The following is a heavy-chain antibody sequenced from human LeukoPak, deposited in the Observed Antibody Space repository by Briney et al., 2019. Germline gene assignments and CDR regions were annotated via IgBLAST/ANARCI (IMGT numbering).Heavy chain of an antibody. CDR1: DGSISSYY. J-gene: IGHJ4*02. D-gene: IGHD3-16*02. CDR3: ARVGAGELSSNAFDY. Sequence: SETLSLTCTVSDGSISSYYWSWIRQPPGKGLEWIGYIYYSGSTNYNPSLKSRVTISVDTSKNQFSLKLSSVTAADTAVYYCARVGAGELSSNAFDYWGQGTLVTVSS. V-gene: IGHV4-59*01. CDR2: IYYSGST.